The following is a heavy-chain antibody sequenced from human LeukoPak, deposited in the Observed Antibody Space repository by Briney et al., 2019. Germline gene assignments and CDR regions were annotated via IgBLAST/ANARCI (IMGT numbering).Heavy chain of an antibody. D-gene: IGHD3-9*01. J-gene: IGHJ4*02. Sequence: GGSLRLSCVASGFTFSSYAMTWVRQAPGKGLEWVSSISGSGISTYYSDSVKGRFTISRDNSKNTLYLQMNSLRAEDTAVYYCAKGDNDILTGYYNSFDYWGQGTLATVSS. CDR2: ISGSGIST. V-gene: IGHV3-23*01. CDR3: AKGDNDILTGYYNSFDY. CDR1: GFTFSSYA.